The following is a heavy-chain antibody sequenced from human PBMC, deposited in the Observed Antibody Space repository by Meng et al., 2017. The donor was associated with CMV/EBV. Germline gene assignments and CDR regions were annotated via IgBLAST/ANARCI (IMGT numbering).Heavy chain of an antibody. Sequence: EGSLRLSCAASGFTFSSYSMNWVRQAPGKGLEWVSSISSSSSYIYYADSVKGRFTISRDNAKNSLYLQMNSLRAEDTAVYYCARNNYDFWSGYWGALDYWGQGTLVTVSS. CDR1: GFTFSSYS. J-gene: IGHJ4*02. CDR2: ISSSSSYI. D-gene: IGHD3-3*01. V-gene: IGHV3-21*01. CDR3: ARNNYDFWSGYWGALDY.